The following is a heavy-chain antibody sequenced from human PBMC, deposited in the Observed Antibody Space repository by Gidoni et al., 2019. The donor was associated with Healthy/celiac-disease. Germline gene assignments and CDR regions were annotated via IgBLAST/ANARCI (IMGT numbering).Heavy chain of an antibody. D-gene: IGHD6-6*01. V-gene: IGHV3-23*01. J-gene: IGHJ4*02. CDR2: ISGSGGST. CDR1: GFTFSSYA. Sequence: EVQLLESGGGLVQPGGSLRLSCAASGFTFSSYAMSWVGQAPGKGLEWVSAISGSGGSTYYADSVKGRFTISRDNSKNTLYLQMNSLRAEDTAVYYCAHLPTYSSFGGYFDYWGQGTLVTVSS. CDR3: AHLPTYSSFGGYFDY.